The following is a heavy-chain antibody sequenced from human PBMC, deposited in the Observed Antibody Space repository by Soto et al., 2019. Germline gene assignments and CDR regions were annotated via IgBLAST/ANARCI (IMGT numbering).Heavy chain of an antibody. J-gene: IGHJ6*02. Sequence: EVQLVESGGGLVQPGGSLRLSCAGSEFTFGNYWLHWVRQAPGTGLVWVSRISPDGSQTAYADSVKGRFTISRDNAKKMLYLQLNSLRAEDTAVYYCTRDSFRPDASGTYYYYGMDVWGQGTTVTVS. CDR2: ISPDGSQT. V-gene: IGHV3-74*01. CDR1: EFTFGNYW. CDR3: TRDSFRPDASGTYYYYGMDV. D-gene: IGHD3-10*01.